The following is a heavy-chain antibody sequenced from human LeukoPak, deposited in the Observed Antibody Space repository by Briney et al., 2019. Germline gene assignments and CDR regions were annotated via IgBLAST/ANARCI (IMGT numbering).Heavy chain of an antibody. CDR3: ARDPYSGIPDDY. Sequence: ASVKVSCKASGGTFSSYAISWVRQAPGQGLEWMGWISAYNGNTNYAQKFQGRVTMTRDTSTSTVYMELSSLRSEDTAVYYCARDPYSGIPDDYWGQGTLVTVSS. CDR2: ISAYNGNT. J-gene: IGHJ4*02. D-gene: IGHD1-26*01. V-gene: IGHV1-18*01. CDR1: GGTFSSYA.